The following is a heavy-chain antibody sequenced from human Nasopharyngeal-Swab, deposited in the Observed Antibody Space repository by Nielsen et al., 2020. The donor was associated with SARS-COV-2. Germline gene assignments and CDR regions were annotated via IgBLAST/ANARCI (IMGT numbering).Heavy chain of an antibody. CDR2: ISSSGSTI. CDR3: ARDGPYSSGWYKSRVDY. CDR1: GFTFSDYY. J-gene: IGHJ4*02. D-gene: IGHD6-19*01. V-gene: IGHV3-11*04. Sequence: LTRAASGFTFSDYYMSWIRQAPGKGLEWVSYISSSGSTIYYADSVKGRFTISRDNAKNSLYLQMNSLRAEDTAVYYCARDGPYSSGWYKSRVDYWGQGTLVTVSS.